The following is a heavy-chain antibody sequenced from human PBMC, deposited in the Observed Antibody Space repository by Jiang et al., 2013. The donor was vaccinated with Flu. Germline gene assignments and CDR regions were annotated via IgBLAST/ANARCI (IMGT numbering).Heavy chain of an antibody. Sequence: GPGLVKPSETLSLTCIVSGGSITTSSYYWGWIRQPPGKGLEWIGSIFYSGHTYYNPSLKSRVTISVDTSKNQFSLKLNSVTAADTAMYYCARQDFQYSSWGWFDPWGQGTLVTVSS. CDR1: GGSITTSSYY. V-gene: IGHV4-39*01. CDR2: IFYSGHT. D-gene: IGHD6-19*01. CDR3: ARQDFQYSSWGWFDP. J-gene: IGHJ5*02.